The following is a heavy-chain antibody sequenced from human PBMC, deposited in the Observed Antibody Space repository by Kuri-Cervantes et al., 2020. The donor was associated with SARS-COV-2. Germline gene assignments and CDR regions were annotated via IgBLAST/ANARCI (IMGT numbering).Heavy chain of an antibody. J-gene: IGHJ4*02. Sequence: SSVKVSCKASGATFSTYGFSWVRQAPAQGLEWMGGIIPLFGTPNYAPKFEGRVTITADESTSTAYMELSSLRFEDTAVYFCARDVGYGGTSELDITYFDYWGQGTLVTVSS. CDR1: GATFSTYG. D-gene: IGHD4-23*01. CDR3: ARDVGYGGTSELDITYFDY. CDR2: IIPLFGTP. V-gene: IGHV1-69*13.